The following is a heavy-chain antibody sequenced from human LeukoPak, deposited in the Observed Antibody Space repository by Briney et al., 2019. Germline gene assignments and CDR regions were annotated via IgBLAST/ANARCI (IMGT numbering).Heavy chain of an antibody. Sequence: PSETLSLTCTVSGASIGSGGHYWSWIRQHPGKGLEWIGYIYYSGRTYYNPSLKSRVTISVDTSENQISLRLSSVTAADTAVYYCARRAALNEFDIWGQGTMVIVSS. J-gene: IGHJ3*02. CDR1: GASIGSGGHY. CDR3: ARRAALNEFDI. V-gene: IGHV4-31*03. CDR2: IYYSGRT.